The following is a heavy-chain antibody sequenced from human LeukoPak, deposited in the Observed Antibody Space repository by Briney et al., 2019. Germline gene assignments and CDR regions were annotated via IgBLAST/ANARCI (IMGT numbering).Heavy chain of an antibody. V-gene: IGHV3-15*01. J-gene: IGHJ4*02. Sequence: PGGSLRLSCVGSGFTFSDAWMSWVRQAPGKGLEWVGRIKSKSDGGTIDYAAPVKGRFTILRHDSRNTLYLEMNSLKTEDTAVYHCTTRRQDGWWGQGTLVTVS. D-gene: IGHD2-15*01. CDR3: TTRRQDGW. CDR1: GFTFSDAW. CDR2: IKSKSDGGTI.